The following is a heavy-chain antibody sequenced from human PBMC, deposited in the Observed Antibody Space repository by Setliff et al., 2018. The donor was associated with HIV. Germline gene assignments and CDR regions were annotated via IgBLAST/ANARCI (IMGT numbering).Heavy chain of an antibody. CDR3: ARDYSGWYYFVC. CDR1: GGSISSYY. J-gene: IGHJ4*02. Sequence: SETLSLTCTVSGGSISSYYWSWIRLPPGKGLEWIGYIYTSGITNYNPSLKSRVTMSVDTSKNQFSLKLSSVTAADTAVYYCARDYSGWYYFVCWGQGTLVTVSS. D-gene: IGHD6-19*01. V-gene: IGHV4-4*08. CDR2: IYTSGIT.